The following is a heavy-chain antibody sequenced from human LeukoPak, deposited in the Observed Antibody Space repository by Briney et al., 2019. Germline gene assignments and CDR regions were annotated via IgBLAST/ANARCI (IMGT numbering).Heavy chain of an antibody. V-gene: IGHV4-59*01. CDR3: ARVSGGYYYEAFDY. D-gene: IGHD3-22*01. Sequence: PSETLSLTCTVSGGSISSYYWSWIRQPPGKGLEWIGYIYYSGSTNYNPSLKSRVTISVDTSKNQFSLKLSSVTAADTAVYYCARVSGGYYYEAFDYWGQGTLVTVSS. CDR2: IYYSGST. CDR1: GGSISSYY. J-gene: IGHJ4*02.